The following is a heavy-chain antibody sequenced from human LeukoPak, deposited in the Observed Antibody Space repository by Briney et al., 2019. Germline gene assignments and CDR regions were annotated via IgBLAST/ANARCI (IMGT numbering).Heavy chain of an antibody. V-gene: IGHV3-21*01. CDR2: ISSGSSYI. J-gene: IGHJ4*02. CDR3: ARLTRQLSGSSNDY. Sequence: GGSLRLSCAASGFTFSTYSMNWVRQAPGKGLEWVSSISSGSSYIYYADSVKGRFTISRDNAKNSLYLQMNSLRAEDTAVYYCARLTRQLSGSSNDYWGQGTLVTVSS. D-gene: IGHD3-10*01. CDR1: GFTFSTYS.